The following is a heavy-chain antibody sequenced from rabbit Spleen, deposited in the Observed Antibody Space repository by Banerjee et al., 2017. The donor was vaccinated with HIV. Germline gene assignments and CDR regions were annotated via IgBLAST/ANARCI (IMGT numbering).Heavy chain of an antibody. J-gene: IGHJ4*01. CDR2: VYTGSSGNT. Sequence: QEQVVESGGGLVQPEGSLTLTCTASGFSLSASDFIYWVRQAPGKGLEWIACVYTGSSGNTYYASWAKGRFAISKTSSTTVTLQMTDLTAADTATYFCARDGAGGSYFALWGPGTLVTVS. CDR3: ARDGAGGSYFAL. D-gene: IGHD8-1*01. CDR1: GFSLSASDF. V-gene: IGHV1S45*01.